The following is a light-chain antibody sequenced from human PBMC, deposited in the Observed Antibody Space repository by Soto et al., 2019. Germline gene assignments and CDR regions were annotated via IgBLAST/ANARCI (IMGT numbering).Light chain of an antibody. Sequence: QSALTQPPSASGSPGQSVTISCTGTSSDVGGYNYVSWYQQHPGKAPKLMIYEVSKRPSGVPDRFSGSKSGNTASLTVSGRQADDEADYYCSSYAGSNGGVFGGGTKLTVL. CDR2: EVS. CDR1: SSDVGGYNY. J-gene: IGLJ2*01. V-gene: IGLV2-8*01. CDR3: SSYAGSNGGV.